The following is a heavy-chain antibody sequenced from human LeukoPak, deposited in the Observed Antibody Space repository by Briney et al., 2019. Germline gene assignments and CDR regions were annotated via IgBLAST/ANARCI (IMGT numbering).Heavy chain of an antibody. V-gene: IGHV3-30*04. CDR1: GFTFSSYA. CDR2: ISYDGSNK. D-gene: IGHD1-26*01. CDR3: ARDRWELLNFDY. Sequence: GRSLRLSCAASGFTFSSYAMHWVRQAPGKGLEWVAVISYDGSNKYYADSVKGRFTISRDNSKNTLYLQMNSLRAEDTAVYYCARDRWELLNFDYWGQGTLVTVSS. J-gene: IGHJ4*02.